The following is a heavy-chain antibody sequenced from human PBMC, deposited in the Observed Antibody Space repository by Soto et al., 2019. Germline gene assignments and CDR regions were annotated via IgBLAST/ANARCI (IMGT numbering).Heavy chain of an antibody. Sequence: QVQLQESGPRLVKPSETLSLTCTVSGGSISSYYWSWIRQPPGKGLEWIGYIYYSGSTNYNPSLKSRVTISVDTSKNQFSLKLSSVTAADTAVYYCARRWGFTFDFWGQGTLVTVSS. D-gene: IGHD1-26*01. CDR3: ARRWGFTFDF. CDR2: IYYSGST. CDR1: GGSISSYY. V-gene: IGHV4-59*08. J-gene: IGHJ4*02.